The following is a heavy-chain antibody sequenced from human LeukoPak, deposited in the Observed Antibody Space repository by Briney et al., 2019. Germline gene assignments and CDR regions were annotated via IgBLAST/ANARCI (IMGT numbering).Heavy chain of an antibody. V-gene: IGHV1-2*02. D-gene: IGHD2-2*01. CDR3: ARDPPDRIVVVPAAPSLYGMDV. J-gene: IGHJ6*02. Sequence: ASVKVSCKASGYTFTGYYMHWVRQAPGQGLEWMGWINPNGGGTNYAQKFQGRVTMTRDTSISTAYMELSRLRSEDTAVYECARDPPDRIVVVPAAPSLYGMDVWGQGTTVTVSS. CDR2: INPNGGGT. CDR1: GYTFTGYY.